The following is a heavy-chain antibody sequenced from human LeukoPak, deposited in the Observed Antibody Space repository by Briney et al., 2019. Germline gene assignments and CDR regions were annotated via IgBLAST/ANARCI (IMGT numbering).Heavy chain of an antibody. D-gene: IGHD2-8*01. CDR3: ARALGYCTNGVCYFDY. CDR2: IYYSGST. Sequence: SETLSLTCAVYGGSFSGYYWSWIRQPPGKGLEWIGYIYYSGSTNYNPSLKSRVTISVDTSKNQFSLKLSSVTAADTAVYYCARALGYCTNGVCYFDYWGQGTLVTVSS. J-gene: IGHJ4*02. V-gene: IGHV4-59*12. CDR1: GGSFSGYY.